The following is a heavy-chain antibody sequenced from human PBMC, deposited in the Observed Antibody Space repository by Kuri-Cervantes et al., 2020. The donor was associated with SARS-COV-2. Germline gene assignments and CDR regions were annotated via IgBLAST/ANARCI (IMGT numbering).Heavy chain of an antibody. V-gene: IGHV3-7*01. CDR3: ARDRELGTRGTNWFDP. CDR1: GFTFSSHC. J-gene: IGHJ5*02. Sequence: GESLKISCTASGFTFSSHCMSWVRQAPGKGLEWVANIKQDGSEKYYVDSVKGRFTISRDNAKNSLYLQMNSLRAEDTAVYYCARDRELGTRGTNWFDPWGQGTLVTVSS. D-gene: IGHD7-27*01. CDR2: IKQDGSEK.